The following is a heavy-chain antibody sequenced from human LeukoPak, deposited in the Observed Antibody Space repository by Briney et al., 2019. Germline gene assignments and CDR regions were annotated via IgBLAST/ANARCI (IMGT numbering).Heavy chain of an antibody. Sequence: ASVKVSCKASGYTFTSYTLNWVRQAPGQGLEWMGWINTNTGNPMYAQGFTGRFVFSLDTSVSTAYLQISSLKAEDTAVYYCARASRSFDWSPFDFWGQGALVTVSS. J-gene: IGHJ4*02. CDR3: ARASRSFDWSPFDF. V-gene: IGHV7-4-1*02. D-gene: IGHD3-9*01. CDR1: GYTFTSYT. CDR2: INTNTGNP.